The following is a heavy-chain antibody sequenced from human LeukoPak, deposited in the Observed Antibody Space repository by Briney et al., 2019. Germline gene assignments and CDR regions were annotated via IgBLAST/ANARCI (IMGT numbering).Heavy chain of an antibody. J-gene: IGHJ4*02. V-gene: IGHV3-23*01. CDR1: GFTFSSYA. CDR2: ISGSGGST. D-gene: IGHD2-15*01. CDR3: AKEATACSGGRCHFDY. Sequence: GGPLRLSCAASGFTFSSYAMSWVRQAPGKGLEWVSAISGSGGSTYYADSVKGRFTISRDNSKNTLYLQMNSLRAEDTAVYYCAKEATACSGGRCHFDYWRQGTLVTVSS.